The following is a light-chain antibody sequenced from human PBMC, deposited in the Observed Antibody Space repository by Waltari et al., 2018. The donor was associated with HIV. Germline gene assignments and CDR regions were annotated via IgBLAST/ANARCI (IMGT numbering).Light chain of an antibody. Sequence: EIVMTQSPATLSVSLGERATLSCRASQSVSSDLAWYQQKPGQAPRLLIYGASTRATGIPATFSGGGSGTEFTLTISSLQSEDFAVYYCQQYKKWPPWTFGQGTKVEI. CDR3: QQYKKWPPWT. CDR2: GAS. V-gene: IGKV3-15*01. J-gene: IGKJ1*01. CDR1: QSVSSD.